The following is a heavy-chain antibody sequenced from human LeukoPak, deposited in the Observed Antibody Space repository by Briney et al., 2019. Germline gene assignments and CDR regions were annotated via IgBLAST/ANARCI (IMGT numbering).Heavy chain of an antibody. CDR3: ARGLTTSSYYYYYMDV. CDR1: GFTVSSNY. J-gene: IGHJ6*03. Sequence: GGSLRLSCAASGFTVSSNYMSWVRQAPGKGLEWVSVIYSGGSTYYADSAKGRFTISRDNSKNTLYLQMNSLRAEDTAVYYCARGLTTSSYYYYYMDVWGKGTTVTVSS. V-gene: IGHV3-53*01. CDR2: IYSGGST. D-gene: IGHD1-26*01.